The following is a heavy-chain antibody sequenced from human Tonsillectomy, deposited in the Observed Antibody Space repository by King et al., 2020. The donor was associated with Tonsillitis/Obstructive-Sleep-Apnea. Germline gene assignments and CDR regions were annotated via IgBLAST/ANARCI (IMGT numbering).Heavy chain of an antibody. Sequence: VQLQQWGAGLLKPSETLSLTCAVYGGSFSGYYWSWIRQPPGKGLEWIGEINHSGSTNYNPSLKSRVTISVDTSKNQFSLKLSSVTAADTAVYYCARRSEPYDFWSGPHHYYFDYWGQGTLVTVSS. CDR3: ARRSEPYDFWSGPHHYYFDY. V-gene: IGHV4-34*01. J-gene: IGHJ4*02. CDR1: GGSFSGYY. CDR2: INHSGST. D-gene: IGHD3-3*01.